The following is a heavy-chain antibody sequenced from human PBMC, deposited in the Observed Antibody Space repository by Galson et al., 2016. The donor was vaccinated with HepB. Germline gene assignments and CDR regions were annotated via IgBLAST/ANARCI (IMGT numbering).Heavy chain of an antibody. Sequence: TLSLTCAVSGGSISSGGYSWSWIRQPPGKGLEWIGNIYHRGSTYYNPSLKSRVTISLDTSKNQFSLRLSSVTAADTAVYYCASLDDLGLTSAFDVWGQGTMVTVSS. D-gene: IGHD3-3*01. CDR2: IYHRGST. J-gene: IGHJ3*01. CDR1: GGSISSGGYS. V-gene: IGHV4-30-2*01. CDR3: ASLDDLGLTSAFDV.